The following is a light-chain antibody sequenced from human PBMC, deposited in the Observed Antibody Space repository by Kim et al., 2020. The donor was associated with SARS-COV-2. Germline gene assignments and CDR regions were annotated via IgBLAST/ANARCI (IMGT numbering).Light chain of an antibody. V-gene: IGLV3-21*01. CDR3: QVWDSSSDQVL. Sequence: SYELTQPPSVSVAPGQTARITCGGNNIGGKTVHWYQQRPGQAPVLLIRYDGDRPSGIPERFSGSNSGNTATLTISRVAAGDEADYYYQVWDSSSDQVLFGGGTQLTVL. CDR2: YDG. CDR1: NIGGKT. J-gene: IGLJ2*01.